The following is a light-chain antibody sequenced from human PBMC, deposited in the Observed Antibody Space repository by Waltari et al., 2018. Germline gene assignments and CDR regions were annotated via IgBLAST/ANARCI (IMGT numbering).Light chain of an antibody. V-gene: IGLV2-14*03. CDR2: DVN. CDR3: SSYTGSNSWV. CDR1: RSDVSGPYY. Sequence: QSALTQPASVSGSPGQSVTISCPGTRSDVSGPYYVSCYQQHPGKDPKLVIFDVNNRPSGVSIRFSGSNSGNMASLTIAGLQAEDEADYYCSSYTGSNSWVFGGGTKVTVL. J-gene: IGLJ3*02.